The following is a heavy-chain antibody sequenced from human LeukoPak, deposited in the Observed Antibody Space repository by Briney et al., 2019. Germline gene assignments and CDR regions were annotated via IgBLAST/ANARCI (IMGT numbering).Heavy chain of an antibody. CDR3: ARDLRITFGGVITHAFDI. V-gene: IGHV4-4*07. CDR2: IYTSGST. J-gene: IGHJ3*02. Sequence: SETLSLTCTVSGGSISSYYWSWIRQPAGKGLEWIGRIYTSGSTNYNPSLKSRVTMSVDTSKNQCSLKLSSVTAADTAVYYCARDLRITFGGVITHAFDIWGQGTMVTVSS. D-gene: IGHD3-16*02. CDR1: GGSISSYY.